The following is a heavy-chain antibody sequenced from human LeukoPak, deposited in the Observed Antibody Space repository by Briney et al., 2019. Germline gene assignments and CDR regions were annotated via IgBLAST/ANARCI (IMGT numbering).Heavy chain of an antibody. Sequence: NPSETLSLTCTVSGGSISSHYWSWIRRPPGRGLEWFGYMYYSESTNYNPSLKSRVTISVDPSKNQFSLKLTSVTPADTAVYFCARDQSNIAAAGWYNDLWGRGTLVTVSS. J-gene: IGHJ2*01. V-gene: IGHV4-59*11. D-gene: IGHD6-13*01. CDR1: GGSISSHY. CDR3: ARDQSNIAAAGWYNDL. CDR2: MYYSEST.